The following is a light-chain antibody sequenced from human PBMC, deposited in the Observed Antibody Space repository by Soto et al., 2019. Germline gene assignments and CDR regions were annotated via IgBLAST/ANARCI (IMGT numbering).Light chain of an antibody. J-gene: IGLJ1*01. V-gene: IGLV2-23*01. CDR2: EDS. CDR1: SSDVGSYNV. Sequence: QSALTQPASVSGAPGQSITISCTGTSSDVGSYNVVSWYQQHPGKAPKLMTYEDSKRPSGVSNRFSGSKSGNTASLTISGLQVEDEADYFCCSYAGRNTYVFGTGTKVTV. CDR3: CSYAGRNTYV.